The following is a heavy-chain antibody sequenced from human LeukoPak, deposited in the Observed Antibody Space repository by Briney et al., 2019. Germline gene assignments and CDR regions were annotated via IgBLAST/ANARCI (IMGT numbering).Heavy chain of an antibody. CDR1: DGSISISSYY. Sequence: SETLSLTCIVSDGSISISSYYWGWIRQPPGKGLEWIGYIYYSGSTNYNPSLKSRVTISVDTSKNQFSLKLSSVTAADTAVYYCARDNWNYGSSMDVWGQGTTVTVSS. J-gene: IGHJ6*02. CDR2: IYYSGST. V-gene: IGHV4-61*01. D-gene: IGHD1-7*01. CDR3: ARDNWNYGSSMDV.